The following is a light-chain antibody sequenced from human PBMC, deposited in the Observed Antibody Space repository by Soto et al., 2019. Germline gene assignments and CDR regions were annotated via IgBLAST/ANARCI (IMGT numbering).Light chain of an antibody. CDR1: SSDVGSYNL. CDR2: EVS. J-gene: IGLJ3*02. Sequence: QSALTQPASVSGSPGQSITISCTGTSSDVGSYNLVSWYQQQPGKAPKLMIYEVSKGPSGVSDRFSGSKSGNTASLTISGLKAEDEAEYYCCSYAGRSTRVFGGGTKLTVL. V-gene: IGLV2-23*02. CDR3: CSYAGRSTRV.